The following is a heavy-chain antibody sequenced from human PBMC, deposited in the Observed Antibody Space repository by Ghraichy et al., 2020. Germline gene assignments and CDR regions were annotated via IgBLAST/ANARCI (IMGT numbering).Heavy chain of an antibody. Sequence: GGSLRLSCAASGFTFSSYGMHWVRQAPGKGLEWVALIWYDGSKKYYGDSVQGRFTISRDDSKNTLYLQMNSLRAEDTAVYFCARDPGVRSYYFDYWGHGTLVTVSS. J-gene: IGHJ4*01. CDR3: ARDPGVRSYYFDY. CDR2: IWYDGSKK. CDR1: GFTFSSYG. V-gene: IGHV3-33*01. D-gene: IGHD3-10*01.